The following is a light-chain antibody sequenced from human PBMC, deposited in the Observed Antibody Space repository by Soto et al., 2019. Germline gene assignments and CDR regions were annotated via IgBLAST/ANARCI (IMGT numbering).Light chain of an antibody. J-gene: IGKJ2*01. CDR1: QSMNNY. V-gene: IGKV1-39*01. CDR2: AAS. Sequence: DIQMTQSPSSLSASVGDRVTITCRTSQSMNNYLNWYQQKPGKAPKVLIYAASSLQSGVPSRFSGSGSGTDFTLTISSLQPEDFATYYCQQSFSTPYTFGQGTKLEIK. CDR3: QQSFSTPYT.